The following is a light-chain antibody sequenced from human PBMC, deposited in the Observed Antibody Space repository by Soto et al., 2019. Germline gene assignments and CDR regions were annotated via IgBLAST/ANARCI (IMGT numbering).Light chain of an antibody. J-gene: IGLJ1*01. CDR1: SSDVWSYNL. CDR3: CSYAGSSTYV. CDR2: EVS. V-gene: IGLV2-23*02. Sequence: QSSPTQPASLPGASGQSIPISCTGTSSDVWSYNLVSWYQQHPGKAPKLMIYEVSKRPSGVSNRFSGSKSGNTASLTISGLQAEDEADYYCCSYAGSSTYVFGTGTKVT.